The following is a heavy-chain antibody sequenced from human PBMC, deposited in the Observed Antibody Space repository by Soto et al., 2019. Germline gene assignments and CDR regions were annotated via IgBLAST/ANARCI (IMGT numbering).Heavy chain of an antibody. V-gene: IGHV1-69*13. CDR2: IIPIFGTA. Sequence: ASVKVSCKASGGTFSSYAISWVRQAPGQGLEWMGGIIPIFGTANYAQKFQGRVTITADESTSTAYMELSSLRSEDTAVYYCARDPAMVRGVKDWFDPWGQGTLVTVSS. J-gene: IGHJ5*02. CDR1: GGTFSSYA. CDR3: ARDPAMVRGVKDWFDP. D-gene: IGHD3-10*01.